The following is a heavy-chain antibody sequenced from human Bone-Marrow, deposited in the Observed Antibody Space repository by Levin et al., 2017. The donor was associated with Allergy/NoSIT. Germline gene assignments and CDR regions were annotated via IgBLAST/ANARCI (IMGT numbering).Heavy chain of an antibody. CDR2: INAGNGNT. Sequence: VASVKVSCKASGYTFTSYAMHWVRQAPGQRLEWMGWINAGNGNTKYSQKFQGRVTITRDTSASTAYMELSSLRSEDTAVYYCARARDYYGSSESWFDPWGQGTLVTVSS. J-gene: IGHJ5*02. D-gene: IGHD3-10*01. CDR1: GYTFTSYA. V-gene: IGHV1-3*01. CDR3: ARARDYYGSSESWFDP.